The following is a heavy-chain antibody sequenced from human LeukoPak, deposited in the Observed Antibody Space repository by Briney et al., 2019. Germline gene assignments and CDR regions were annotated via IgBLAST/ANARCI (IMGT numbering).Heavy chain of an antibody. CDR1: GYTFTSYA. V-gene: IGHV1-2*02. CDR3: ARDRYGDGFAHFDY. J-gene: IGHJ4*02. D-gene: IGHD5-24*01. Sequence: ASVKVSCKASGYTFTSYAMHWVRQPPGQGLEWVGWITPSGGTNYPQKFQGRVAITRDTSITTAYMDLSRLTSDDTAVYYCARDRYGDGFAHFDYWGQGALVTVSS. CDR2: ITPSGGT.